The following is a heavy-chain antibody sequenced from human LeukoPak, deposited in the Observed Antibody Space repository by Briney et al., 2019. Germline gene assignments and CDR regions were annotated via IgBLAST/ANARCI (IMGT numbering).Heavy chain of an antibody. Sequence: PGGSLRLSCAASGLSFDNAWMSWVRQVPGKGLEWVGRIRGKIDGGATDYAAPVKGRFTISRDDSESTLYLHLTSLQIEDAAMYYCTTMGGNNWFDWYFDLWGRGTLSLSTQ. V-gene: IGHV3-15*01. J-gene: IGHJ2*01. CDR2: IRGKIDGGAT. D-gene: IGHD1-1*01. CDR1: GLSFDNAW. CDR3: TTMGGNNWFDWYFDL.